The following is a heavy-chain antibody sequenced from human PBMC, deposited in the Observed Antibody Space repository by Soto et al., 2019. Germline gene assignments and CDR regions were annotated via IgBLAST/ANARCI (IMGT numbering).Heavy chain of an antibody. CDR1: GFTFSSYA. V-gene: IGHV3-30-3*01. CDR2: ISYDGSNK. Sequence: QVQLVESGGGVVQPGRSLRLSCAASGFTFSSYAMHWVRQAPGKGLEWVAVISYDGSNKYYADSVKGRFTISRDNSKNTLYLQMNSLRAEDTAVYYCARDLDSSSWWGRLHPNYYYYGMDVWGQGTTVTVSS. D-gene: IGHD6-13*01. CDR3: ARDLDSSSWWGRLHPNYYYYGMDV. J-gene: IGHJ6*02.